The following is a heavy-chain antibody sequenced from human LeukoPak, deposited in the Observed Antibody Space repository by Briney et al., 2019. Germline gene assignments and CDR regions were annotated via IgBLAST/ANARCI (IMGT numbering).Heavy chain of an antibody. V-gene: IGHV4-39*01. J-gene: IGHJ5*02. CDR1: GGSISSSSYY. CDR2: IYYSGST. CDR3: ARQYYYDNNWFDP. D-gene: IGHD3-22*01. Sequence: SETLPLTCTVSGGSISSSSYYWGWIRQPPGKGLEWIGSIYYSGSTYYNPSLKSRVTISVDTSKNQFSLKLSSVTAADTAVYYCARQYYYDNNWFDPWGQGTLVTVSS.